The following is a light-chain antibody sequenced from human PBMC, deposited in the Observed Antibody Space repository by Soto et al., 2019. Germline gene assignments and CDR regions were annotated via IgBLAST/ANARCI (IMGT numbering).Light chain of an antibody. CDR3: EHRSLSPLT. CDR2: DAS. Sequence: EIVLTQSPATLSLSPGERATLSCRASQSVSSYLAWYQQKPGQAPRLLIYDASNRATGIPARFSGSGSGTDFTLTISSLEPVDFAVYYGEHRSLSPLTFVAVT. CDR1: QSVSSY. J-gene: IGKJ4*01. V-gene: IGKV3-11*01.